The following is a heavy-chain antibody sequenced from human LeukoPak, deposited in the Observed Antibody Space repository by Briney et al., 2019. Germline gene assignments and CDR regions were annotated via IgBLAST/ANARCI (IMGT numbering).Heavy chain of an antibody. J-gene: IGHJ4*02. D-gene: IGHD3-22*01. V-gene: IGHV1-69*04. CDR2: IIPILGIA. CDR3: ARDGSRRRYYDGSGYPSDY. Sequence: ASVKVSCKASGGTFSSYAISWVRQAPGQGLEWMGRIIPILGIANYAQKFQGRVTITADKSTSTAYMELSSLRSEDTAVYYCARDGSRRRYYDGSGYPSDYWGQGTLVTVSS. CDR1: GGTFSSYA.